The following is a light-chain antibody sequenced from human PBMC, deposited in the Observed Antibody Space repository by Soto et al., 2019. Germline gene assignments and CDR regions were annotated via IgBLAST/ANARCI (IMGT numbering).Light chain of an antibody. CDR1: QNIGNY. Sequence: EIQLLESPWYIATTVCNTINSTSRASQNIGNYLNWYQQTPGKAPRLLISTASSLQSGVPSRFTGSRSGADFTLTISSLQPEDSATYYCQQGFSTPITFGQGTRLEIK. CDR2: TAS. CDR3: QQGFSTPIT. J-gene: IGKJ5*01. V-gene: IGKV1-39*01.